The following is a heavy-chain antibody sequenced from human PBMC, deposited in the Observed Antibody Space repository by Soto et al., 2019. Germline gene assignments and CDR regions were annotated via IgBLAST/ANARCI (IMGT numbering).Heavy chain of an antibody. J-gene: IGHJ4*02. D-gene: IGHD3-3*01. CDR3: ARETGDFWSGYFPFDY. CDR2: INSDGSST. CDR1: GFTFSSYW. V-gene: IGHV3-74*01. Sequence: EVQLVESGGGLVQPGGSLRLSCAASGFTFSSYWMHWVRQAPGKGLVWVSRINSDGSSTSYADSVKDRFTISRDNAKNTLYLQMNSLRAEDTAVYYCARETGDFWSGYFPFDYWGQGTLVTVSS.